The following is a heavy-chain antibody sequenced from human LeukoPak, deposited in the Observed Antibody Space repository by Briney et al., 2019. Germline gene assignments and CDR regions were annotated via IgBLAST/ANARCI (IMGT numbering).Heavy chain of an antibody. CDR3: ARDLGGGSSWYFTPPYNWFDP. CDR2: IRYDGSDK. D-gene: IGHD6-13*01. CDR1: GFTFSSYG. V-gene: IGHV3-30*02. J-gene: IGHJ5*02. Sequence: GGSLRLSCAASGFTFSSYGMHWVRQAPGKGLEWVAFIRYDGSDKHYADSVKGRFTISRDNSKNTLYLQMNSLRAEDTAVYYCARDLGGGSSWYFTPPYNWFDPWGQGTLVTVSS.